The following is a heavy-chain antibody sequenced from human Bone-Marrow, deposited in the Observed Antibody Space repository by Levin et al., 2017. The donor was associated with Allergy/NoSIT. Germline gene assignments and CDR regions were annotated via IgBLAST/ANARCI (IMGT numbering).Heavy chain of an antibody. D-gene: IGHD2-15*01. Sequence: GESLKISCEGSGFIFRRSWMAWVRQAPGKGLEWVGRIKSENDGGTTDYATPVRDRFSISRDDSQDSLFLHLNRLRTEDTAVYYCVTFGRGGCDYWGRGTLVTVSS. J-gene: IGHJ4*02. CDR1: GFIFRRSW. CDR3: VTFGRGGCDY. CDR2: IKSENDGGTT. V-gene: IGHV3-15*05.